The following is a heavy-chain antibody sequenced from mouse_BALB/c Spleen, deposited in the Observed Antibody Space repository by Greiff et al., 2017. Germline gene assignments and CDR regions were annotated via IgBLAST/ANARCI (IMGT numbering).Heavy chain of an antibody. J-gene: IGHJ3*01. D-gene: IGHD2-4*01. CDR2: IDPANGNT. CDR1: GFNIKDTY. Sequence: VQLQQSGAELVKPGASVKLSCTASGFNIKDTYMHWVKQRPEQGLEWIGRIDPANGNTKYDPKFQGKATITADTSSNTAYLQLSSLTSEDTAVYYCARSRDYDDGFAYWGQGTLVTGSA. CDR3: ARSRDYDDGFAY. V-gene: IGHV14-3*02.